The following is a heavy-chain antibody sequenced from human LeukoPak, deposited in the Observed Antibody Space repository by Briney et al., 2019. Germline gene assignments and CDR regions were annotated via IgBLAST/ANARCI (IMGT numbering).Heavy chain of an antibody. V-gene: IGHV4-34*01. J-gene: IGHJ4*02. CDR1: GGSFNTYN. CDR2: INPSGRT. Sequence: SSETLSLTCGVHGGSFNTYNCTWIRQSAGKGLEWIGEINPSGRTTYNPSLKSRVTISVDTSKNQFSLKLSSVTAADTAVYYCAKRYCSSTTCYDDRGAFDYWGQGTLVTVSS. CDR3: AKRYCSSTTCYDDRGAFDY. D-gene: IGHD2-2*01.